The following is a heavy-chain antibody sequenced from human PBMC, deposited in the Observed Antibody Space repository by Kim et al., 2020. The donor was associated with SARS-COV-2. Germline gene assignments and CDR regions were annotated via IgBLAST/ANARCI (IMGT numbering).Heavy chain of an antibody. Sequence: SETLSLTCTVSGGSISSSSYYWGWIRQPPGKGLEWIGSIYYSGSTYYNPSLKSRVTISVDTSKNQFSLKLSSVTAADTAVYYCARTGIYCSSTSCYLGGMDVWGQGTTVTVSS. V-gene: IGHV4-39*01. J-gene: IGHJ6*02. CDR1: GGSISSSSYY. CDR2: IYYSGST. CDR3: ARTGIYCSSTSCYLGGMDV. D-gene: IGHD2-2*01.